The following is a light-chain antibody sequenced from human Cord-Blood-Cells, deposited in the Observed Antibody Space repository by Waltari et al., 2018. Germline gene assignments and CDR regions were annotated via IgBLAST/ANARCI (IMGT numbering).Light chain of an antibody. CDR2: DVS. J-gene: IGLJ3*02. CDR3: SSYTSSSTLV. CDR1: SSDVGGYQY. Sequence: QSALTQPVSVSGSPGPSITIPCTGTSSDVGGYQYVSWYQPHPGKAPKLMIYDVSNRPSVVSNRFSGSKSGNTASLTISGLQAEDEADYYCSSYTSSSTLVFGGGTKLTVL. V-gene: IGLV2-14*03.